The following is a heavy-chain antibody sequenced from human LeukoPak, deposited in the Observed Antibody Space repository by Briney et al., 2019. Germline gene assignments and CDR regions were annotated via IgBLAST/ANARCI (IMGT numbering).Heavy chain of an antibody. CDR2: IYYSGST. J-gene: IGHJ5*02. D-gene: IGHD6-19*01. Sequence: SETLSLTCTVSSGSLSSYYWSWIRQPPGKGLEWIGYIYYSGSTNYNPSLKSRVTISVDTSKNQFSLKLSSVTAADTAVYYCARSYSSGWYGWFDPWGQGTLVTVSS. CDR1: SGSLSSYY. CDR3: ARSYSSGWYGWFDP. V-gene: IGHV4-59*08.